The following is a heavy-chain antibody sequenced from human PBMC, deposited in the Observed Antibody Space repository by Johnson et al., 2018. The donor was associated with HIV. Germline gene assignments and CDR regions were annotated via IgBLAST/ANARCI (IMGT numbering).Heavy chain of an antibody. CDR1: GFTFSDYW. CDR2: INHYGSET. CDR3: GCEI. Sequence: VQLVESGGGLVQPGGSLRLSCAGSGFTFSDYWMQWVRQAPGQGLEWVAKINHYGSETYYVDSVKGRFTISRDNAKNLLFLQMNSLRAEDTAVYYCGCEIWGQGTRVTGSS. J-gene: IGHJ3*02. V-gene: IGHV3-7*05.